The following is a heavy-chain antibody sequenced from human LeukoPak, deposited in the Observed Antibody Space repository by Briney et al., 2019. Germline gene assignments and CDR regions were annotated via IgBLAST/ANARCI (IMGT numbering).Heavy chain of an antibody. V-gene: IGHV4-4*07. CDR3: ASTTYDYDTSGHYFLDY. J-gene: IGHJ4*02. Sequence: SETLSLTCTVSGGSINSYYWSWIRQPAGKGLEWIGRIYTSGTTNYNPSLKSRVTMSVDTSKNHFSLQLRSVTAADTAVYYCASTTYDYDTSGHYFLDYWGQGSLVTVSS. CDR2: IYTSGTT. CDR1: GGSINSYY. D-gene: IGHD3-22*01.